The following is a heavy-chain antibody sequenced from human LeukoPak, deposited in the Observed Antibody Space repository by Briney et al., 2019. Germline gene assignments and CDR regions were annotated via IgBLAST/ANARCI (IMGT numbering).Heavy chain of an antibody. Sequence: GGSLRLSCGASGFDFSTYSIDWVRQAPGKGLEWVSYISSSSSNIYHADSVKGRFSISRDDAKNSLHLQMNSLRAEDTAVYYCARVGRSGWTVDYWVQGTLVTVSS. CDR2: ISSSSSNI. CDR3: ARVGRSGWTVDY. CDR1: GFDFSTYS. J-gene: IGHJ4*02. D-gene: IGHD6-19*01. V-gene: IGHV3-48*04.